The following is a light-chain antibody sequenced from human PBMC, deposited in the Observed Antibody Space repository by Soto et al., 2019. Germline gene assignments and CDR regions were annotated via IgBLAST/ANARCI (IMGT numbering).Light chain of an antibody. J-gene: IGLJ3*02. Sequence: QSALTQPRSVSGSPGRSVTIPCTGSSSDISGYGSVSWYQQRPGEAPKLIISEVRNRPSGISYRFTGSKSGNTASLTISGLQAEDEADYYCSSYTTTSTLVFGGGTQLTVL. CDR1: SSDISGYGS. CDR3: SSYTTTSTLV. CDR2: EVR. V-gene: IGLV2-14*01.